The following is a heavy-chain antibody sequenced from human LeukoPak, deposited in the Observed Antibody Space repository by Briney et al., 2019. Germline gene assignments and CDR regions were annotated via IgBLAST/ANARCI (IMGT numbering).Heavy chain of an antibody. CDR2: IRYDGSNK. Sequence: PGGSLRLSCAASGFIFSSYGMHWVRQAPGKGLEWVAFIRYDGSNKYYADSVKGRFTISRDNSKNTLYLQMNSLRAEDTAVYYCAKDTVSRYCSGGSCLGAMDVWGQGTTVTVSS. V-gene: IGHV3-30*02. CDR1: GFIFSSYG. CDR3: AKDTVSRYCSGGSCLGAMDV. D-gene: IGHD2-15*01. J-gene: IGHJ6*02.